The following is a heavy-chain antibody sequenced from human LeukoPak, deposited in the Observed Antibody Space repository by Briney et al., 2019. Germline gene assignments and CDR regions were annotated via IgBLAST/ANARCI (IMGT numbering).Heavy chain of an antibody. CDR1: GFTFSNYA. Sequence: PGGSLRLSCAASGFTFSNYAISWVRQAPGKGLEWVSSISDSGGSTIYADSVKGRFTISRDNAKNTLYLEMNSLRAEDTAVYYCAKRYYYGSGSYDSWGQGTLVTVSS. J-gene: IGHJ4*02. V-gene: IGHV3-23*01. CDR3: AKRYYYGSGSYDS. CDR2: ISDSGGST. D-gene: IGHD3-10*01.